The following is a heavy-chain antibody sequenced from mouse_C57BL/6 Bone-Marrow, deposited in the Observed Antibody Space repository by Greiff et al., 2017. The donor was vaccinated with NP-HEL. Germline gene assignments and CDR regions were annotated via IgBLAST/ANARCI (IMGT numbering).Heavy chain of an antibody. D-gene: IGHD2-14*01. CDR3: ARGGYGLLLSDV. Sequence: VQVVESGPELVKPGASVKISCKASGYAFSSSWMNWVKQRPGKGLEWIGRIYPGDGDTNYNGKFKGKATLTADKSSSTAYMQLSSLTSEDSAVYFCARGGYGLLLSDVWGTGTTVTVSS. J-gene: IGHJ1*03. V-gene: IGHV1-82*01. CDR1: GYAFSSSW. CDR2: IYPGDGDT.